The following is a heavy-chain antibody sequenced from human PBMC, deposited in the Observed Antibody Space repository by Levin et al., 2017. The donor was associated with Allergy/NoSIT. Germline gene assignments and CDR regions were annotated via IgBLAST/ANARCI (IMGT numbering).Heavy chain of an antibody. CDR3: ARVEGYGSGSYHFQH. Sequence: ASVKVSCKGSGYSFTSYWLIWVRQMPGKGLEWMGKIDPTDSYTNYSPSLEGHVTISTDNSLSTAYLQWSSLKASDTAIYFCARVEGYGSGSYHFQHWGQGTLVTVSS. J-gene: IGHJ1*01. D-gene: IGHD3-10*01. V-gene: IGHV5-10-1*01. CDR2: IDPTDSYT. CDR1: GYSFTSYW.